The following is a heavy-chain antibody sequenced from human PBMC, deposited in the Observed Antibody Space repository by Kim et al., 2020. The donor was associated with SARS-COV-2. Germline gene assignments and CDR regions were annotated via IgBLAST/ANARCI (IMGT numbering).Heavy chain of an antibody. J-gene: IGHJ4*02. V-gene: IGHV6-1*01. CDR3: ARDLGQSSSWSFDY. D-gene: IGHD6-13*01. Sequence: AASVKSRRTINPDTSKNRLSLHLNSVTPEDTAVYYCARDLGQSSSWSFDYWGQGSLVTVSS.